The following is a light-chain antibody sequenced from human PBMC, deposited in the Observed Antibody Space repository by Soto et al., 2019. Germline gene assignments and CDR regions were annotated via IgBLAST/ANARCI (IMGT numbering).Light chain of an antibody. V-gene: IGKV3-11*01. J-gene: IGKJ5*01. Sequence: EIVLTQSPATLSLSPGERATLSCRASQSVSSYLVWYQQKPGQAPRLLIYDASNRATGIPARFSGSGSGTDFTLTISSLEPDDFAVYYCQQYGSSLSITFGQGTRLEIK. CDR3: QQYGSSLSIT. CDR2: DAS. CDR1: QSVSSY.